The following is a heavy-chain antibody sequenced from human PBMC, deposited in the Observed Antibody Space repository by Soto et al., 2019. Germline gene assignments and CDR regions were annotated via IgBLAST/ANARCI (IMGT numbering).Heavy chain of an antibody. D-gene: IGHD3-9*01. CDR1: GFTFSSYS. CDR2: ISSSSSYI. Sequence: LRLSCAASGFTFSSYSMNWVRQAPGKGLEWVSSISSSSSYIYYADSVKGRFTISRDNAKNSLYLQMNSLRAEDTAVYYCARDPYNYDILTGYYRIDYYYGMDVWGQGTTVTV. J-gene: IGHJ6*02. V-gene: IGHV3-21*01. CDR3: ARDPYNYDILTGYYRIDYYYGMDV.